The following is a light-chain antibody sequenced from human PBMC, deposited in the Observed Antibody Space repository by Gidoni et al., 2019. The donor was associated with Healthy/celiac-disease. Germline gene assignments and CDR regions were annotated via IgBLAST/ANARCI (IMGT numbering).Light chain of an antibody. CDR3: QSYDSSLSVV. CDR1: SSNIGAGYD. Sequence: QSVLTQPPSVSGAPGQMVTISCTWCSSNIGAGYDVHWYQQLPGTAPKLLIYGNSNRPSGVPDRFSGSKSGTSASLAITGLQAEDEADYDCQSYDSSLSVVFGGGTKLTVL. CDR2: GNS. V-gene: IGLV1-40*01. J-gene: IGLJ2*01.